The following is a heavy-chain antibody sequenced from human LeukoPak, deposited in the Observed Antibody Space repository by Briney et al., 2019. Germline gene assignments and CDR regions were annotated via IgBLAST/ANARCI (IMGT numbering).Heavy chain of an antibody. V-gene: IGHV3-23*01. D-gene: IGHD5-12*01. CDR2: ISGSGGST. J-gene: IGHJ4*02. Sequence: GGSLRLSCAVSRFTFGTYAMSWVRQAPGKGLEWVSAISGSGGSTYYADSVKGRFTISRDNARNSLYLQMNSLRAEDTAVYYCARDFYSAFDWEVAYWGQGTLVTVSS. CDR3: ARDFYSAFDWEVAY. CDR1: RFTFGTYA.